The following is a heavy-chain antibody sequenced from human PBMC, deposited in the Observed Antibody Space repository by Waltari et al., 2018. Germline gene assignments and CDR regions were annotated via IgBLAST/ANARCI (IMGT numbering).Heavy chain of an antibody. CDR2: SNPNSGGT. Sequence: QVQLVQSGAEVKKPGASVKVSCKASGYTFTGYYMHWVRQAPGQGLEWRGRSNPNSGGTNYARKCQGRVTMTRDTSISTAYMELSRLRSDDTAVYCCARAVLYRSGWYYFDYWGQGTLVTVSS. D-gene: IGHD6-19*01. CDR3: ARAVLYRSGWYYFDY. V-gene: IGHV1-2*06. CDR1: GYTFTGYY. J-gene: IGHJ4*02.